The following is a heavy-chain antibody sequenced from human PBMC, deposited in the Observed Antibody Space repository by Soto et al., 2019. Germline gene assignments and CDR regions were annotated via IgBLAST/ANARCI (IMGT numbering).Heavy chain of an antibody. V-gene: IGHV1-18*01. Sequence: ASVKGSCKASGDGFSNYGFSWVRQAPGQGLEWMGWISAYDGQTNYTKKFQGRVTMTTDTSSSTAYMELRSLRSDDTAVYYCARVWYYDSSGYYAFDYWGLGTLVTVSS. CDR3: ARVWYYDSSGYYAFDY. J-gene: IGHJ4*02. CDR2: ISAYDGQT. D-gene: IGHD3-22*01. CDR1: GDGFSNYG.